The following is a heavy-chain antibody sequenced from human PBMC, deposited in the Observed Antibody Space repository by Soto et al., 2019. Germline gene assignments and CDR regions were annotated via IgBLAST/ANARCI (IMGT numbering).Heavy chain of an antibody. CDR2: MNPNSGNT. V-gene: IGHV1-8*01. J-gene: IGHJ4*02. CDR1: GYTFTNYE. D-gene: IGHD3-3*01. Sequence: ASVKVSCKASGYTFTNYEINWVRQATGQGLEWMGWMNPNSGNTGYAQKFQGRVTMTRNTSISTAYMELSSLRSEDTAVYYCARGQPEDFDFWGGSRYWRQGTLVTVSS. CDR3: ARGQPEDFDFWGGSRY.